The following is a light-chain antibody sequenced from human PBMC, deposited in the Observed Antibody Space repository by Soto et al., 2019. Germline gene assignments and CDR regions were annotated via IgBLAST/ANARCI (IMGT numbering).Light chain of an antibody. J-gene: IGKJ5*01. CDR1: QDISNY. CDR2: DAS. CDR3: QQYDNFPLT. Sequence: DLQMTQSPSSLSASVGDRVTITCQASQDISNYLNWYQQKPGKAPKLLIYDASNLETGVPSRFSGSGSGTDFTFTISSLQPEDIATYFCQQYDNFPLTFGQGTRLDIK. V-gene: IGKV1-33*01.